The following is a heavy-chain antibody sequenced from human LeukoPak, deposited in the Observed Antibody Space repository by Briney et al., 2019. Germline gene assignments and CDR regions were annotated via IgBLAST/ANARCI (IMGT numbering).Heavy chain of an antibody. CDR2: ISSSSSSYI. J-gene: IGHJ4*02. CDR3: ARDEGFCSGGSCYLPFDY. CDR1: GFTFSSYS. D-gene: IGHD2-15*01. Sequence: GGSLRLSCAASGFTFSSYSMSWVRQAPGKGLEWVSSISSSSSSYIYYADSVKGRFTISRDNAKNSLYLQMNSLRAEDTAVYYCARDEGFCSGGSCYLPFDYWGQGTLVTVSS. V-gene: IGHV3-21*01.